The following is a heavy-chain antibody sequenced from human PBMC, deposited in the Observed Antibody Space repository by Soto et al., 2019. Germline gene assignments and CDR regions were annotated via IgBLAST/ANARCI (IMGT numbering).Heavy chain of an antibody. CDR2: LSRGDER. V-gene: IGHV4-4*02. J-gene: IGHJ6*02. CDR1: GAPITTTKW. Sequence: QVQLQESGPGLVKPSETLSLTCTVSGAPITTTKWWAWVRLPPGKGLEWIGELSRGDERSSNPSLEGRFTMSLDKSTNPFSPTLTSVTAPHTAIYFSATHTISSTWAVWGRGTAVPVSS. D-gene: IGHD3-16*01. CDR3: ATHTISSTWAV.